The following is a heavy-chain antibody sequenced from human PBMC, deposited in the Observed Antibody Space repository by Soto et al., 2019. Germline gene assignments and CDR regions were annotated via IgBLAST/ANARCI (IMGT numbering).Heavy chain of an antibody. D-gene: IGHD1-26*01. V-gene: IGHV3-30*03. Sequence: GGSLRLSCAASGFTFSSYGMHWVRQAPGKGLEWVAVISYDGSNKYYADSVKGRFTISRDNSKNTLYLQMNSLRAEDTAVYYCAILSGSYLEGAFDIWGQGTMGTVS. J-gene: IGHJ3*02. CDR2: ISYDGSNK. CDR1: GFTFSSYG. CDR3: AILSGSYLEGAFDI.